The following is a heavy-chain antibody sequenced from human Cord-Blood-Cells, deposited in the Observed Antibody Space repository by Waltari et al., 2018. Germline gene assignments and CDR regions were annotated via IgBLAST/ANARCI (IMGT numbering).Heavy chain of an antibody. D-gene: IGHD6-6*01. V-gene: IGHV4-39*01. CDR1: GGSISRSSYY. CDR3: ARQYSSSSRYFDY. Sequence: HLQLQESGPGLVKPSATLSLPCPVSGGSISRSSYYWGWIRQPPGKGLEWIGSIYYSGSTYYNPSLKSRVTISVDTSKNQFSLKLSSVTAADTAVYYCARQYSSSSRYFDYWGQGTLVTVSS. CDR2: IYYSGST. J-gene: IGHJ4*02.